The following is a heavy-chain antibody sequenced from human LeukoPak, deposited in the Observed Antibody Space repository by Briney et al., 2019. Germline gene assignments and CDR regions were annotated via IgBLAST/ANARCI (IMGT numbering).Heavy chain of an antibody. CDR3: AKSGGSYPYYFDY. CDR2: ISGSGDNT. J-gene: IGHJ4*02. Sequence: PGRSLRLSCAASGFTFSSYAMSWVRQAPGKGLEWVSAISGSGDNTYYADSVKGRFTISRDNSKNTLYLQMNSLRAEDTAVYYCAKSGGSYPYYFDYWGQGTLVTVSS. CDR1: GFTFSSYA. D-gene: IGHD1-26*01. V-gene: IGHV3-23*01.